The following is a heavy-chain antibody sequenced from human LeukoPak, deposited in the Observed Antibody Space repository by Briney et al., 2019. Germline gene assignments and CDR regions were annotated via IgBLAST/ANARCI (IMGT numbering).Heavy chain of an antibody. CDR2: ISGSGGST. Sequence: GGSLRLSCAASGFTFSSYAMSWVRQAPGKGLEWVSAISGSGGSTYYADSVKGRFTISRDNSKNTLYLQMNSLRAEDTAVYYCASSLLWFGELFDYWGQGTLVAVSS. CDR1: GFTFSSYA. CDR3: ASSLLWFGELFDY. V-gene: IGHV3-23*01. J-gene: IGHJ4*02. D-gene: IGHD3-10*01.